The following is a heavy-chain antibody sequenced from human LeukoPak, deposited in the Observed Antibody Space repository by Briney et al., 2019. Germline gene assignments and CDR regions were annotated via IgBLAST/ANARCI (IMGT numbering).Heavy chain of an antibody. CDR1: GFTFSSYA. J-gene: IGHJ4*02. CDR2: ISGSGGST. Sequence: GGSLRLSCAASGFTFSSYAMSWVRQAPGKGLEWVSAISGSGGSTYYADSVKGRFTISRDNSKNTLYLQMNSLRAEDTAVYYCAKDPEQWLVHYYFEYWCQGTLVTVSS. V-gene: IGHV3-23*01. CDR3: AKDPEQWLVHYYFEY. D-gene: IGHD6-19*01.